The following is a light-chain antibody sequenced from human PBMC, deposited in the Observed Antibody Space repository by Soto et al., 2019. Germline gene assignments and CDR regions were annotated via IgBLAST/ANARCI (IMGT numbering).Light chain of an antibody. CDR3: QQYRSSPLT. V-gene: IGKV3-20*01. J-gene: IGKJ4*01. CDR1: QSVGNSY. Sequence: IGLTQSPGTLSLSPGEGATLSCRASQSVGNSYVAWYQQKPGQAPRLLISGTSSRATGIPDRFSGSGSGTDFTLTISRLEPEDFAVYYCQQYRSSPLTFGAGTKIEIK. CDR2: GTS.